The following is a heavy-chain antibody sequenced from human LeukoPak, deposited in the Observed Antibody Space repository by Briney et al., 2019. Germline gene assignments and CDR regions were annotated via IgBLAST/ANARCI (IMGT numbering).Heavy chain of an antibody. CDR1: GFTFDDHG. CDR3: AKDTGRPTDAITMEDNAFDI. D-gene: IGHD3-3*01. V-gene: IGHV3-9*01. J-gene: IGHJ3*02. CDR2: ISWSSGII. Sequence: GRSLRLSCAASGFTFDDHGMHWVRQAPGKGLEWVSGISWSSGIIGYADSVKGRFTISRDNAKNSLYLQMDSLRAEDTALYYCAKDTGRPTDAITMEDNAFDIWGQGTMVTVSS.